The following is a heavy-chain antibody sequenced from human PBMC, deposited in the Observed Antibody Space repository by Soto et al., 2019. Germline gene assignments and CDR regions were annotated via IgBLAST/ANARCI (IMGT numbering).Heavy chain of an antibody. D-gene: IGHD2-15*01. CDR1: GFAFRSYN. V-gene: IGHV3-21*01. CDR2: ISSGSSNI. J-gene: IGHJ4*02. CDR3: ASATVVAATFDF. Sequence: PGGSLRLSCAASGFAFRSYNMNGVGQAPGKGLEWVASISSGSSNIYYADSVKGRFTISRDNAKNSLFLQMVSLRAEDSAVYYCASATVVAATFDFWGQGTLVTVSS.